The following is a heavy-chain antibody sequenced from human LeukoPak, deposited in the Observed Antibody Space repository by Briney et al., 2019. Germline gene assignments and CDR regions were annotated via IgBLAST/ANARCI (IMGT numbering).Heavy chain of an antibody. V-gene: IGHV3-7*03. CDR2: IKQDGSEK. D-gene: IGHD2-2*01. Sequence: GGSLRLSCAVSGFTFSSYWMSWVRQAPGKGLEWVANIKQDGSEKDYVDSVKGRFTISRDNAKNSLYLQMNSLSAEDAAVYYCAKEIVVIPAAGGYRDYWGQGTLVTVSS. J-gene: IGHJ4*02. CDR3: AKEIVVIPAAGGYRDY. CDR1: GFTFSSYW.